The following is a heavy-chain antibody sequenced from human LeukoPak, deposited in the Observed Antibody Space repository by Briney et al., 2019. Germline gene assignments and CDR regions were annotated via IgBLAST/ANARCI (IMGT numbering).Heavy chain of an antibody. CDR2: IYSGGST. V-gene: IGHV3-53*01. J-gene: IGHJ4*02. Sequence: GGSLRLSCAASGFTVSSNYMSWVRQAPGKGLEWVSVIYSGGSTYYADSVKGRFTISRDNSKNTLYLQMNSLRAEDTAVYYCARWRPSYDSISYYFDYWGQGTLVTVSS. CDR3: ARWRPSYDSISYYFDY. D-gene: IGHD3-22*01. CDR1: GFTVSSNY.